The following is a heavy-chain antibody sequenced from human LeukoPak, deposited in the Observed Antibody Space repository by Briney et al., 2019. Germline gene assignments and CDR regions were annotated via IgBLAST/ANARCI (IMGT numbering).Heavy chain of an antibody. CDR3: ARSIGDYESEVFDI. Sequence: GGSLRLSCAASGFILSSYSMNWVRQAPGKGLEWVSYIRSSSSTIYYADSVRGRFAISRDNAKNSLYLEMNSLRAEDTAVYYCARSIGDYESEVFDIWGQGTMVTVSS. V-gene: IGHV3-48*04. D-gene: IGHD4-17*01. J-gene: IGHJ3*02. CDR1: GFILSSYS. CDR2: IRSSSSTI.